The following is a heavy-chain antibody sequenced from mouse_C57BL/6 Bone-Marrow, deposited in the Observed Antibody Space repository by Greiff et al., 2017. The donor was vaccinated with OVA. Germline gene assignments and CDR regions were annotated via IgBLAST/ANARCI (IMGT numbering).Heavy chain of an antibody. V-gene: IGHV1-85*01. J-gene: IGHJ1*03. CDR3: ARWRGVYYGSSYGYFDV. D-gene: IGHD1-1*01. CDR1: GYTFTSYD. Sequence: QVQLKQSGPELVKPGASVKLSCKASGYTFTSYDINWVKQRPGQGLEWIGWIYPRDGSTKYNEKFKGKATLTVDTSSSTAYMELHSLTSEDSAVYFCARWRGVYYGSSYGYFDVWGTGTTVTVSS. CDR2: IYPRDGST.